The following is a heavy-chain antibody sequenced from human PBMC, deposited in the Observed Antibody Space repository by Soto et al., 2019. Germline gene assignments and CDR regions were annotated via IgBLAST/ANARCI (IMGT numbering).Heavy chain of an antibody. Sequence: SETLSLTCTVSGVTMSHGGYSWSWIRQSPGKGLEWLGYISHFETTYYNPSFKSRLSLSIDRTRNQFSLSLSSMTAADTAVYYCARVGPWVPYYYDSSPYTFENWFDPWGQGTLVTVSS. CDR3: ARVGPWVPYYYDSSPYTFENWFDP. CDR1: GVTMSHGGYS. CDR2: ISHFETT. V-gene: IGHV4-30-2*06. D-gene: IGHD3-22*01. J-gene: IGHJ5*02.